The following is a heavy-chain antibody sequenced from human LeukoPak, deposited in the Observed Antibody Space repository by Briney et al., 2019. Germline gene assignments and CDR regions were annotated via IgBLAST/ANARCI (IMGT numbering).Heavy chain of an antibody. D-gene: IGHD3-10*01. V-gene: IGHV3-23*01. CDR1: GFTFSSYA. CDR2: ITGNGGGT. Sequence: GGSLRLSCAASGFTFSSYAMTWVRQAPGKGLEWVSGITGNGGGTKYADSVKGRFTISRDNSKNTLYLQMNSLRAEDTAVYYCAKVPQSLWFGEAWGQGTLVTVSS. CDR3: AKVPQSLWFGEA. J-gene: IGHJ5*02.